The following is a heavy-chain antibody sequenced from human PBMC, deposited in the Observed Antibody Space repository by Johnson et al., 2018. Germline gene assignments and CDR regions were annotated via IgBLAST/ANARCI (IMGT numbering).Heavy chain of an antibody. Sequence: QVQLQESGPGLVKPSETLSLTCTVSGGSISSYYWSWIRQPPGKGLAWIGYIYYSGSTNYNPSLKSRVPIPVDTSKNQFSLKLSSVTAADTAVYYCARGDHGDHYYYYYYMDVWGKGTTVTVSS. CDR3: ARGDHGDHYYYYYYMDV. J-gene: IGHJ6*03. CDR1: GGSISSYY. D-gene: IGHD4-17*01. CDR2: IYYSGST. V-gene: IGHV4-59*12.